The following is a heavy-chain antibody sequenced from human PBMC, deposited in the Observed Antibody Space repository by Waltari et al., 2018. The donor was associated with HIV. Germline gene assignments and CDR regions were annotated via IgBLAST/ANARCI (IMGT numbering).Heavy chain of an antibody. CDR3: ARGVSIVRGVMIRGHMDV. J-gene: IGHJ6*02. V-gene: IGHV1-18*01. CDR2: ISAYNGNT. CDR1: GYTSSAYT. Sequence: VQLVQSGAEMRKPGASVKVSCRASGYTSSAYTISWVRQAPGQGLEWRGWISAYNGNTNYAQKFQGRVNMTTDTSTSTAHMELRSLRSDDTAVYYCARGVSIVRGVMIRGHMDVWGQGTTVTVSS. D-gene: IGHD3-10*01.